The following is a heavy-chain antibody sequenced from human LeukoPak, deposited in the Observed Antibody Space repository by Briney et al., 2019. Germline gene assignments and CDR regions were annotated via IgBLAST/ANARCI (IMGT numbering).Heavy chain of an antibody. V-gene: IGHV4-4*07. J-gene: IGHJ4*02. CDR3: AREGPTEALDY. D-gene: IGHD1-14*01. CDR1: GGSISSYY. CDR2: IYTSGST. Sequence: SETLSLTCTVSGGSISSYYRSWIRQPAGKGLEWIGRIYTSGSTNYNPSLKSRVTISVDTSKNQFSLKLSSVTAADTAVYYCAREGPTEALDYWGQGTLVTVSS.